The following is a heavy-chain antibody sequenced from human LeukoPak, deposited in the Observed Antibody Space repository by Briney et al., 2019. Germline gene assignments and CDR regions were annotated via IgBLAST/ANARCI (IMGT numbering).Heavy chain of an antibody. J-gene: IGHJ4*02. Sequence: GASVKVSCKASGYTFSAYYMHWLRQAPGQGPEWMGWINPNSGGTNYAQKFQGRVTMTRDTYISTAYMELSRLRSDDTAVYYCARDGALDYWGQGTLVTVSS. V-gene: IGHV1-2*02. CDR2: INPNSGGT. CDR1: GYTFSAYY. D-gene: IGHD3-16*01. CDR3: ARDGALDY.